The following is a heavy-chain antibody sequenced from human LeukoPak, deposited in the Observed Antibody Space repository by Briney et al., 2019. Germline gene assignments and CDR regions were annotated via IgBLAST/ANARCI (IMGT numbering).Heavy chain of an antibody. CDR2: INTNTGNP. CDR1: GYTFTSYA. V-gene: IGHV7-4-1*02. J-gene: IGHJ4*02. CDR3: ATIAADFDY. Sequence: ASVKVSCKVSGYTFTSYAMHWVRQAPGQGLEWMGWINTNTGNPTYAQGFTGRFVFSLDTSVSTAYLQISSLKAEDTAVYYCATIAADFDYWGQGTLVTVSS. D-gene: IGHD6-6*01.